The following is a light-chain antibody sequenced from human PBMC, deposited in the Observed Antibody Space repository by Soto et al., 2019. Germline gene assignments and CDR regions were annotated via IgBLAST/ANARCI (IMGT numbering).Light chain of an antibody. CDR3: CSYAGSSFYV. Sequence: QSTLTQPASVSGSPGQSITMSCPGTSRDVGSYNLVSLYQQHPGKAPKLMIYEVSKRPSGVSNRFSGSKSGNTASLTISGLQAEDEADYYCCSYAGSSFYVFGTGTKVTVL. CDR2: EVS. CDR1: SRDVGSYNL. V-gene: IGLV2-23*02. J-gene: IGLJ1*01.